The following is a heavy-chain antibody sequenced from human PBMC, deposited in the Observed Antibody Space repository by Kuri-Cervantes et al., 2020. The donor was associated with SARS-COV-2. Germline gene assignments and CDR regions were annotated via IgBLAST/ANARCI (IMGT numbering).Heavy chain of an antibody. CDR1: GFTFSSCA. CDR3: AKDQGIAAAGWGVDV. J-gene: IGHJ6*04. V-gene: IGHV3-30-3*01. CDR2: ISYDGSNK. Sequence: GGSLRLSCAASGFTFSSCAMHWVRQAPGKGLEWVAVISYDGSNKYYADSVKGRFTISRDNSKNTLYLQMNSLRAEDTAVYYCAKDQGIAAAGWGVDVWGKGTTVTVSS. D-gene: IGHD6-13*01.